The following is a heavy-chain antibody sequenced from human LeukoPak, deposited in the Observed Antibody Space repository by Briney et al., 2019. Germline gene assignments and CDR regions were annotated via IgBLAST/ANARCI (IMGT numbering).Heavy chain of an antibody. J-gene: IGHJ4*02. V-gene: IGHV3-48*03. CDR2: ISGSGDTI. D-gene: IGHD3-16*01. Sequence: GGSLRLSCAASGFTFSAYEMNWVRQAPGKGLEWLSYISGSGDTIYYAGSVKGRFTISRDNAKNSLYLQMSSLRAEDTAVYYCGSGYWGLLDYWGQGTLVTVSS. CDR1: GFTFSAYE. CDR3: GSGYWGLLDY.